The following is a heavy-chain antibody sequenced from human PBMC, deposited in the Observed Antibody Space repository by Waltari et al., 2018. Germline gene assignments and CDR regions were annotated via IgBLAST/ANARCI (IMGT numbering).Heavy chain of an antibody. J-gene: IGHJ4*02. CDR2: IIPIFCTA. CDR1: GGTFSSYA. Sequence: QVQLVQSGAEVKKPGSSVTVSCKDSGGTFSSYANSWVRSAQGQGLEWMGWIIPIFCTANYAQKCHGRVTITADESTSTAYMELSSLRSEDTAVYYCARGRVDYGESSGAFDYWGQGTLVTVSS. D-gene: IGHD4-17*01. V-gene: IGHV1-69*01. CDR3: ARGRVDYGESSGAFDY.